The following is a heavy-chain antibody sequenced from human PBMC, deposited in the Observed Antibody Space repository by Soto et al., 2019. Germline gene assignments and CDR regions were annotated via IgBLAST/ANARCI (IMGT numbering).Heavy chain of an antibody. D-gene: IGHD1-26*01. CDR3: AGEEGGGCYLDY. J-gene: IGHJ4*02. CDR2: MNPNSGNT. Sequence: QVQLVQSGAEVKKPGASVKVSCKASGYTFTSYDINWVRQATGQGLEWMGWMNPNSGNTGYAQKFQGRVTMTRNTSINTAYMELSSLRSEGAAVYYCAGEEGGGCYLDYWGQGTLVTVSS. CDR1: GYTFTSYD. V-gene: IGHV1-8*01.